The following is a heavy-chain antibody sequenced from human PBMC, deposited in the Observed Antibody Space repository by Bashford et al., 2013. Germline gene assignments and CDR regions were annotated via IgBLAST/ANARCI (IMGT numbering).Heavy chain of an antibody. CDR3: ARDIAAGSGAEAFDI. CDR2: ISSSSSYI. D-gene: IGHD1-14*01. Sequence: VRQAPGKGLEWVSSISSSSSYIYYADSVKGRFTISRDNAKNSLYLQMNSLRAEDTAVYYCARDIAAGSGAEAFDIWGQGTMVTVSS. V-gene: IGHV3-21*01. J-gene: IGHJ3*02.